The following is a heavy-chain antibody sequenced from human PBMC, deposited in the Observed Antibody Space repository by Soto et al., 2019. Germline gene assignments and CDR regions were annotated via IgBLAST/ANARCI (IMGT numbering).Heavy chain of an antibody. CDR2: ISGQGDRT. CDR3: ARGSISAALRPSSFWD. D-gene: IGHD3-3*01. CDR1: GFAFNKFA. J-gene: IGHJ4*02. Sequence: GGSLRLSCSASGFAFNKFAIYWIRQAPGKGLEYVSGISGQGDRTNYADSQKGRCTISSDNSNHTLHLQLNSLKTEDTAVYFCARGSISAALRPSSFWDWGQGALVTVSS. V-gene: IGHV3-64*04.